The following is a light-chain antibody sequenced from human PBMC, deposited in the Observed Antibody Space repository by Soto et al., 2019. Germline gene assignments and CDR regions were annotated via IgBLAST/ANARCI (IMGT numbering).Light chain of an antibody. CDR1: SSDVGGYNY. CDR2: DVT. CDR3: SSYTSSSTLIV. J-gene: IGLJ1*01. V-gene: IGLV2-14*01. Sequence: QSVLTHPASVSGSPGQSITISCTGTSSDVGGYNYVSWYQQHPGKAPKLMIYDVTNRPSGVSNRFPGSKSGNTASLTISGLQAGDEADYYCSSYTSSSTLIVFGTGTKLTVL.